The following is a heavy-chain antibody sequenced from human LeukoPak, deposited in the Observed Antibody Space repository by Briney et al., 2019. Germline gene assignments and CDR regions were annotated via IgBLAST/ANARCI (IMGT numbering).Heavy chain of an antibody. D-gene: IGHD2-2*01. CDR1: GGSISSYY. J-gene: IGHJ3*02. CDR2: IYYSGST. V-gene: IGHV4-59*01. CDR3: AREGCSSTSCLSPYGFDI. Sequence: SETLSLTCTVSGGSISSYYWSWIRQPPGKGLEWIGYIYYSGSTNYNPSLKSRVTISVDTPKNQFSLKLSSVTAADTAVYYCAREGCSSTSCLSPYGFDIWGQGTMVTVSS.